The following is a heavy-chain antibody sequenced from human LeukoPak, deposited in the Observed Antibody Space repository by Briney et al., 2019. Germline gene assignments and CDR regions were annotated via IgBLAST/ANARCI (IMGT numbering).Heavy chain of an antibody. CDR2: ISYDGSNK. V-gene: IGHV3-30*18. Sequence: GRSLRLSCAASGFTFSNHGMHSVRQAPGKGLECVAVISYDGSNKYYADSVKGRFTISRDNAKNTLYLQMNSLRAEDTAVYYCAKDSSSWSYYMDVWGKGTTVTVSS. CDR1: GFTFSNHG. J-gene: IGHJ6*03. CDR3: AKDSSSWSYYMDV. D-gene: IGHD6-13*01.